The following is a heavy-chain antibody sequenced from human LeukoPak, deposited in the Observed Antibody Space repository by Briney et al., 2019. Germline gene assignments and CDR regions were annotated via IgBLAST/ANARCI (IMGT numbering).Heavy chain of an antibody. CDR2: ISYDGSNK. V-gene: IGHV3-30-3*02. CDR1: GFTFSSYG. J-gene: IGHJ4*02. CDR3: AKQDLHYYDSSGYGPYYFDY. Sequence: GGSLRLSCAASGFTFSSYGMHWVRQAPGKGLEWVAVISYDGSNKYYGDSVKGRFTISRDNSKNTLYLQMNSLRAEDTAVYYCAKQDLHYYDSSGYGPYYFDYWGQGTLVTVSS. D-gene: IGHD3-22*01.